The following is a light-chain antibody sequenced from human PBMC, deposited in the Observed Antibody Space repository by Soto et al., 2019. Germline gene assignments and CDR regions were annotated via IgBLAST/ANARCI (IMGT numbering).Light chain of an antibody. CDR1: QGVSSS. Sequence: AAQLTQSPSSLSASVGDRVTITCRASQGVSSSLAWYQQKPGTAPKLLICDASDLETGVPSRFSGSGSGTDFTLTISSLQPEDFATYYCQQFNNYPLTFGQGTRLEIK. CDR3: QQFNNYPLT. J-gene: IGKJ5*01. V-gene: IGKV1D-13*01. CDR2: DAS.